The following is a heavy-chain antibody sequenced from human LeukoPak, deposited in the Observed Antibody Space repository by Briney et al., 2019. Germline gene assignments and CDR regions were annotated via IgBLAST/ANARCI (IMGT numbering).Heavy chain of an antibody. CDR2: LWYDGSDK. J-gene: IGHJ3*01. CDR3: AKLLGGRNYFQAFDV. Sequence: GRSLRLSCAAYAFTFSSYGTHWARQAPGKGLEWGAVLWYDGSDKNFADSVKGRFTISRDNSKNTLYLQMNSLRVEDTAVYYCAKLLGGRNYFQAFDVWGQGTMVTVSS. V-gene: IGHV3-33*03. D-gene: IGHD1-7*01. CDR1: AFTFSSYG.